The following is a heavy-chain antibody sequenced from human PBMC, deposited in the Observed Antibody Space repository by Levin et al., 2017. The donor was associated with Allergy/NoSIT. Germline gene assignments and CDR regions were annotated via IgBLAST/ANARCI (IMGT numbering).Heavy chain of an antibody. CDR1: GASINTHY. CDR2: ISDSGRT. D-gene: IGHD6-19*01. Sequence: SETLSLTCSVAGASINTHYWSWIRQTPGKGLEWIGYISDSGRTRYNPSLEGRVTVSADTSGNQFSLNLRSVSAAHTARSYWGAEAMSNGWPRPYFDYWGQGTPVTVSA. CDR3: GAEAMSNGWPRPYFDY. J-gene: IGHJ4*02. V-gene: IGHV4-59*11.